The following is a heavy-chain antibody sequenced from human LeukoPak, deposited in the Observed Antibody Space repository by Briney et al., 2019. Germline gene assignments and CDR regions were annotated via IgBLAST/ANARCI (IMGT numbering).Heavy chain of an antibody. Sequence: VASVKVSCKASGYTFTGYYMHWVRQAPGQGLEWMGWMNPNSGNTGYAQKFQGRVTMTRNTSTSTAYMELSSLRSEDTAVYYCARGNRRTTRYGMDVWGQGTTVTVSS. J-gene: IGHJ6*02. CDR2: MNPNSGNT. CDR3: ARGNRRTTRYGMDV. D-gene: IGHD3-3*01. CDR1: GYTFTGYY. V-gene: IGHV1-8*02.